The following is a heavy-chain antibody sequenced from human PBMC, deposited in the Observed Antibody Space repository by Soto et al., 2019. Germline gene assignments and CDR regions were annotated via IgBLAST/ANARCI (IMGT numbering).Heavy chain of an antibody. V-gene: IGHV1-46*01. J-gene: IGHJ6*02. Sequence: ASVKVSCKASGYTFTSYYMHWVRQAPGQGLEWMGIVNPSGGSTSYAQKFQGRVTMTRDTSTSTVYMELSSLRSEDTAVYYCARDWPYYYGSGKNGMDVWGQGTTVTVSS. D-gene: IGHD3-10*01. CDR2: VNPSGGST. CDR3: ARDWPYYYGSGKNGMDV. CDR1: GYTFTSYY.